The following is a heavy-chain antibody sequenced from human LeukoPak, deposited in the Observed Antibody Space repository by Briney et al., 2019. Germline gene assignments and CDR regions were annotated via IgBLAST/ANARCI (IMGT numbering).Heavy chain of an antibody. CDR3: ARDLWGSGSSYYYYYYMDV. Sequence: SETLSLTCTVSGGSIRSGSYYWSWIRQPAGKGLEWIGRIYTSGSTNYNPSLKSRVTISVDTSKDQFSLKLSSVTAADTAVYYCARDLWGSGSSYYYYYYMDVWGQGTMVTVSS. J-gene: IGHJ6*03. CDR1: GGSIRSGSYY. CDR2: IYTSGST. D-gene: IGHD3-10*01. V-gene: IGHV4-61*02.